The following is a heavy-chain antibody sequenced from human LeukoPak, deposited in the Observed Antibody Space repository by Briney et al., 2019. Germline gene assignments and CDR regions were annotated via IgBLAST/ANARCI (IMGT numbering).Heavy chain of an antibody. CDR3: ARGGYSGYVRQQLVLDY. V-gene: IGHV4-34*01. CDR2: INHSGST. Sequence: SETLSLTCAVYGGSFSGYYWSWIRQPPGKGLEWIGEINHSGSTNYNPSLKSRVTISVDTSKNQFSLKLSSATAADTAVYYCARGGYSGYVRQQLVLDYWGQGTLVTVSS. CDR1: GGSFSGYY. D-gene: IGHD5-12*01. J-gene: IGHJ4*02.